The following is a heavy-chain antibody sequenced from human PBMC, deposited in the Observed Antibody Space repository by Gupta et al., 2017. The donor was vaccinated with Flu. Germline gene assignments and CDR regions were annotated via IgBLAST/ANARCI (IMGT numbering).Heavy chain of an antibody. CDR1: GFTFSSHA. D-gene: IGHD6-13*01. V-gene: IGHV3-23*01. CDR2: ISGSGGST. CDR3: AKEGVAAADFDY. Sequence: EVQLLEFGGGLVQPGGSLRLSGAASGFTFSSHAMSWVRQAPGKGLEWVSAISGSGGSTYYADSVKGRFTISRDNSKNTLYLQMNSLRAEDTAVYYWAKEGVAAADFDYWGQGTLVTGSS. J-gene: IGHJ4*02.